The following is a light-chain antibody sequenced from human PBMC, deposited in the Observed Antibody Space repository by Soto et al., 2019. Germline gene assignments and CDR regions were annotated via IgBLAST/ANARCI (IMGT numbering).Light chain of an antibody. CDR3: QESYSTPPYT. V-gene: IGKV1-39*01. Sequence: DIQMTQSPSSLSASVGDRVTITCRASQSISSYLNWYQQKPGKAPKLLIYGASSLQSGVPSRFSGSGSGTDSTLTISSLQPEDFATYDCQESYSTPPYTCGQGTKLYIK. CDR1: QSISSY. CDR2: GAS. J-gene: IGKJ2*01.